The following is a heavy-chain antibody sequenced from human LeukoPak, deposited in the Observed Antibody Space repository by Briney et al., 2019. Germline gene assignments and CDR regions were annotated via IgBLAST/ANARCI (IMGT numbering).Heavy chain of an antibody. CDR1: GFTFSSYW. CDR2: IKQDGSEK. Sequence: GGSLRLSCAASGFTFSSYWMSWVRQAPGKGLEWVANIKQDGSEKYYVDSVKGRFTISRDNAKNSLYLQMNSLRAEDTAVYYCARITTTLVVNTDAFDIWGQGTMVTVSS. D-gene: IGHD3-22*01. J-gene: IGHJ3*02. CDR3: ARITTTLVVNTDAFDI. V-gene: IGHV3-7*01.